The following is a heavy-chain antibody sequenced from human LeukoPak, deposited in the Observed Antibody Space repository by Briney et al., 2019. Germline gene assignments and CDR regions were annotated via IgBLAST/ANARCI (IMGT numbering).Heavy chain of an antibody. V-gene: IGHV3-23*01. CDR1: GFTFSNYA. D-gene: IGHD3-22*01. CDR3: ARPQSSSGYYWPFDD. CDR2: ISGSGGST. Sequence: AGGSLRLSCAASGFTFSNYAMSWVRQAPGKGLEWVSAISGSGGSTYYADSVKGRFTISRDNSKNTLYLQMNSLRAEDTAVYYCARPQSSSGYYWPFDDWGQGTLVTVSS. J-gene: IGHJ4*02.